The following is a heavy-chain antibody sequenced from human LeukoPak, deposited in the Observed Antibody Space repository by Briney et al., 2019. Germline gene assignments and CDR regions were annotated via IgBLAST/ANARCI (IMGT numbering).Heavy chain of an antibody. CDR3: ARDLITMVRGVMFYYYYGMDV. CDR1: GFTLSSYA. V-gene: IGHV3-30-3*01. J-gene: IGHJ6*02. D-gene: IGHD3-10*01. Sequence: GGSLRLSCAASGFTLSSYAMHWVRQAPGKGMERVAVISHDGSNKYYADSVKGRFTISRDNSKNTLYLQMNSLRAEDTAVYYCARDLITMVRGVMFYYYYGMDVWGQGNTVTVSS. CDR2: ISHDGSNK.